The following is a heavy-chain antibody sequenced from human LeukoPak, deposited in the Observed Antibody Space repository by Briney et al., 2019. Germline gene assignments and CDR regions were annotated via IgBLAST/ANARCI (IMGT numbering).Heavy chain of an antibody. CDR2: IYYSGST. CDR1: GGSLRRYY. J-gene: IGHJ4*02. V-gene: IGHV4-59*01. CDR3: AGGVAARLYY. D-gene: IGHD6-6*01. Sequence: SETLSLTCTVSGGSLRRYYWSWIRQPPGEGLEWIGYIYYSGSTNYNPSLKSRVTISVDTSKNQFSLKLSSVTAADTAVYYCAGGVAARLYYWGQGTLVTVSS.